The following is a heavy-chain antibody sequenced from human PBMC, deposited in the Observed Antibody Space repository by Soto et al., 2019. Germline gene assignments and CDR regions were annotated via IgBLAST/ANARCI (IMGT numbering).Heavy chain of an antibody. CDR2: IDSRGRTI. J-gene: IGHJ4*02. CDR1: GFTFRDSY. CDR3: ARQAARNYFDF. V-gene: IGHV3-11*01. Sequence: PGGSRRLSGAAPGFTFRDSYMSWIRQAPGKGLEWVSYIDSRGRTISYADSMKGRFTISRDKAKNSLYLQMNSLRAEDTAVYYCARQAARNYFDFWGQGTPVTVSS. D-gene: IGHD6-6*01.